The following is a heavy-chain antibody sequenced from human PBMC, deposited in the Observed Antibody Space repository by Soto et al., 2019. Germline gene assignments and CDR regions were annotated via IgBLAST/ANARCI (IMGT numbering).Heavy chain of an antibody. J-gene: IGHJ5*02. CDR1: GGSISTYY. CDR2: IYYTGST. D-gene: IGHD3-22*01. Sequence: SETLSLTCTVSGGSISTYYWSWIRQPPGKGLEWIGFIYYTGSTNYNPSLKSRVTLSLDTSKNQFSLKLSSVTAADTAVYYCARGSSLSYDSFGFDPWGQGTLVTVSS. V-gene: IGHV4-59*01. CDR3: ARGSSLSYDSFGFDP.